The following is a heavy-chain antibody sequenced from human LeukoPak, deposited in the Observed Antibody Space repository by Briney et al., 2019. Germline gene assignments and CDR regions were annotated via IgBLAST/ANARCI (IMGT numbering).Heavy chain of an antibody. D-gene: IGHD2-21*01. Sequence: SETLSLTCTVSGGSISSYYWSWIRQPPGKGLEWIGYIYYSGGTNYNPSLKSRVTISVDTSKNQFSLKLSSVTAADTAVYYCARYSYCGGDCYHDAFDIWGQGTMVTVSS. V-gene: IGHV4-59*01. CDR2: IYYSGGT. J-gene: IGHJ3*02. CDR1: GGSISSYY. CDR3: ARYSYCGGDCYHDAFDI.